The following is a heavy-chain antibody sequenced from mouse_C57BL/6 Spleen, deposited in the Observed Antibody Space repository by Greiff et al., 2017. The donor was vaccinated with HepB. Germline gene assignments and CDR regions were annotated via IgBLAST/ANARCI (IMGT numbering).Heavy chain of an antibody. CDR1: GYSFTGYF. V-gene: IGHV1-20*01. Sequence: VQLQQSGPELVKPGDSVKISCKASGYSFTGYFMNWVMQSHGKSLEWIGRINPYNGDTFYNQKFKGKATLTVDKSSSTAHMELRSLTSEDSAVYYCARGGVTTVVARGFDYWGQGTTLTVSS. D-gene: IGHD1-1*01. CDR3: ARGGVTTVVARGFDY. CDR2: INPYNGDT. J-gene: IGHJ2*01.